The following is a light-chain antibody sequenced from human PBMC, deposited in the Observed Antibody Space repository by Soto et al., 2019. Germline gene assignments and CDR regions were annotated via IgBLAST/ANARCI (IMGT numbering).Light chain of an antibody. J-gene: IGKJ1*01. CDR2: AAS. CDR3: QQSDSLPWT. Sequence: DIHISHSPSSLSSSVVDIFTITCLASQSISGFLNWYQKKSGQAPKLLMYAASTLQSGVPSRFSGSGSGTDFTLTISSLQPEDSATYYCQQSDSLPWTFGQGTKVDIK. V-gene: IGKV1-39*01. CDR1: QSISGF.